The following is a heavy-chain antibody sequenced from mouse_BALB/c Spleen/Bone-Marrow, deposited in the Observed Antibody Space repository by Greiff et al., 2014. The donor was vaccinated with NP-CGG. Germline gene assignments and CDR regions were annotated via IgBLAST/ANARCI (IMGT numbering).Heavy chain of an antibody. CDR1: GFTFTDYY. CDR2: IRNKANGYTT. CDR3: ARDRTTATLYWYFDV. Sequence: DVQLQESGGGLVQPGGSLRLSCATSGFTFTDYYMSWVRQPPGKALEWLGFIRNKANGYTTEYSASVKGRFTISRDNSQSILYLQMNTLRAEDSATYYCARDRTTATLYWYFDVWGAGTTVTVSS. J-gene: IGHJ1*01. V-gene: IGHV7-3*02. D-gene: IGHD1-2*01.